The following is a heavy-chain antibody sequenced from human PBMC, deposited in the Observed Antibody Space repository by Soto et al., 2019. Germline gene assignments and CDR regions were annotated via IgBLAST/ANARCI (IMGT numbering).Heavy chain of an antibody. J-gene: IGHJ4*02. CDR1: GFTFSSYG. CDR3: AKQAYYDSSGYYYFDY. CDR2: ISYDGSNK. V-gene: IGHV3-30*18. Sequence: PGGSLRLSCAASGFTFSSYGMHWVRQAPGKGLEWVAVISYDGSNKYYADSVKGRFTISRDNSKNTLYLQMNSLRAEDTAVYYCAKQAYYDSSGYYYFDYWGQGTLVTVSS. D-gene: IGHD3-22*01.